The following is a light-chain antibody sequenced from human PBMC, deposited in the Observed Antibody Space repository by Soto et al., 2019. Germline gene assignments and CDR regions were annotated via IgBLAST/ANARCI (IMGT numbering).Light chain of an antibody. CDR2: EGS. Sequence: QSALTQPASVSGSPGQSITISCTGTSSDVGSYNLVSWYQQHPGKAPKLMIYEGSKWPSGVSNRFSGSKSGNTASLTISGLQAEDEAGYYCCSYAGSSTYVFGTGTKVTVL. V-gene: IGLV2-23*01. CDR1: SSDVGSYNL. J-gene: IGLJ1*01. CDR3: CSYAGSSTYV.